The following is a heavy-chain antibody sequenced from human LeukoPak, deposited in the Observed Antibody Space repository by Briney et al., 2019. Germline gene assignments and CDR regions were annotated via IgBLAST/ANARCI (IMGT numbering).Heavy chain of an antibody. J-gene: IGHJ6*03. V-gene: IGHV1-18*01. CDR2: ISAYNGNT. Sequence: WASVKVSCKASGYTFTSYGISWVRQAPGQGLEWMGWISAYNGNTNYAQKLQGRVTMTTDTSTSTAYMELRSLRSDDTAVFYCARGYCSGGSCYGVGYFYYYMDVWGKGTTVTVSS. D-gene: IGHD2-15*01. CDR3: ARGYCSGGSCYGVGYFYYYMDV. CDR1: GYTFTSYG.